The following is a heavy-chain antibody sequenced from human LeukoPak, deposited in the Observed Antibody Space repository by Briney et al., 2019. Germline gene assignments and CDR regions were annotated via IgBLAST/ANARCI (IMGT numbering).Heavy chain of an antibody. Sequence: GRSLRLSCAASGFTFSSYWMSWVRQAPGKGLEWVAVIWYDGSNKYYADSVKGRFTISRDNSKNTLYLQMNSLRAEDTAVYYCAKTSSSWYPDYFDYWGQGTLVTVSS. CDR1: GFTFSSYW. V-gene: IGHV3-33*06. D-gene: IGHD6-13*01. J-gene: IGHJ4*02. CDR3: AKTSSSWYPDYFDY. CDR2: IWYDGSNK.